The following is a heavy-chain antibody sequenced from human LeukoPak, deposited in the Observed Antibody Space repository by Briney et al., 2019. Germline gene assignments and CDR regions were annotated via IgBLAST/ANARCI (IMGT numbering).Heavy chain of an antibody. CDR1: GHTFTGYC. D-gene: IGHD3-10*01. CDR2: INPNSGGT. CDR3: ARADSGSYYYYYYYYMDV. Sequence: ASVKVSCKASGHTFTGYCMHWVRQAPGQGLEWMGWINPNSGGTNYAQKFQGRVTMTRDTSISTAYMELSRLRSDDTAVYYCARADSGSYYYYYYYYMDVWGKGTTVTVSS. V-gene: IGHV1-2*02. J-gene: IGHJ6*03.